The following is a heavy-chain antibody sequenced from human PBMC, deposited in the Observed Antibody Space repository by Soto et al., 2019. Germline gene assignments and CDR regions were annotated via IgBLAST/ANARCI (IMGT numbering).Heavy chain of an antibody. J-gene: IGHJ6*02. CDR3: ARDDYDSSSYYGSYYYGMDV. Sequence: GGSLRLSCAASGFIFRSYAMHWVHQAPGKGLEWVTVISYDGSDKYYADSVKGRFTISRDNSKNTLYLQMNSLTTEDTAVYYCARDDYDSSSYYGSYYYGMDVWGQGTTVTVPS. D-gene: IGHD3-22*01. CDR1: GFIFRSYA. CDR2: ISYDGSDK. V-gene: IGHV3-30-3*01.